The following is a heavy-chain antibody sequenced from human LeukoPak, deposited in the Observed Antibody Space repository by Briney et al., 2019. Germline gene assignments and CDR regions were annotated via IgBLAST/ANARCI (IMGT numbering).Heavy chain of an antibody. CDR2: INPNSGGT. J-gene: IGHJ6*03. CDR3: ATVPRYHYYYYMDV. Sequence: ASVKVSCKASGYTFTGYYMHWVRQAPGQGLEWMGWINPNSGGTNYAQKFQGRVTMTRDTSISTAYMELSRLRSDDTAVYYCATVPRYHYYYYMDVWGKGTTVTVSS. V-gene: IGHV1-2*02. CDR1: GYTFTGYY. D-gene: IGHD1-14*01.